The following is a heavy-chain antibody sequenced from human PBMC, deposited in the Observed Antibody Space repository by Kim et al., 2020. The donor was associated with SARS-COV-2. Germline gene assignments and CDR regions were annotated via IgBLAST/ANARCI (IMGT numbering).Heavy chain of an antibody. Sequence: ASVKVSCKTSGYTFTTYGISWVRQAPGQGLEWMGWISTSRGNTNYAQKFQGRVTMTTDTLSSTAYMELRSLRFDDTAVYYCVRDRDYYFDFWGRGTLVTVPS. V-gene: IGHV1-18*01. CDR3: VRDRDYYFDF. J-gene: IGHJ4*02. D-gene: IGHD3-10*01. CDR1: GYTFTTYG. CDR2: ISTSRGNT.